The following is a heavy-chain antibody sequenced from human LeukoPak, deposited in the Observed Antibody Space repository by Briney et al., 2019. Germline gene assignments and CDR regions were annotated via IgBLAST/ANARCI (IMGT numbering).Heavy chain of an antibody. CDR3: ARYRKCSGGSCYSGNYYYMDV. Sequence: SETLSLTCAVYGGSFSGYYWSWIRQPPGKGLEWIGEINHSGSTSYNPSLKSRVTISVDTSKNQFSLKLSSVTAADTAVYYCARYRKCSGGSCYSGNYYYMDVWGKGTTVTISS. CDR2: INHSGST. J-gene: IGHJ6*03. CDR1: GGSFSGYY. D-gene: IGHD2-15*01. V-gene: IGHV4-34*01.